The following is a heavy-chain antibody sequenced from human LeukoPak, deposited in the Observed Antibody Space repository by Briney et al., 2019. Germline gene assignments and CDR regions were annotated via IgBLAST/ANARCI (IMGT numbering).Heavy chain of an antibody. D-gene: IGHD2-2*01. CDR1: GGSISSGGYY. V-gene: IGHV4-30-2*01. CDR2: IYHSGST. CDR3: ARVSAYIVVVPAANYYFDY. Sequence: KSSETLSLTCTVSGGSISSGGYYWSWIRQPPGKGLEWIGYIYHSGSTYYNPSLKSRVTISVDRSKNQFSLKLSSVTAADTAVYYCARVSAYIVVVPAANYYFDYWGQGTLVTVSS. J-gene: IGHJ4*02.